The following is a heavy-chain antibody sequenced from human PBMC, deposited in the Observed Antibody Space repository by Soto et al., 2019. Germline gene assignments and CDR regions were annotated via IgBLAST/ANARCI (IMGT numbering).Heavy chain of an antibody. V-gene: IGHV4-34*01. D-gene: IGHD6-13*01. J-gene: IGHJ6*02. CDR3: ASPIAAAGTYYYYGMDV. CDR1: GGSFSGYY. Sequence: SETLSLTCAVYGGSFSGYYWSWIRQPPGKGLEWIGEINHSGSTNYNPSLKSRVTISVDTSKNQFSLKLSSVTAADTAVYYCASPIAAAGTYYYYGMDVWGQGTTVTVSS. CDR2: INHSGST.